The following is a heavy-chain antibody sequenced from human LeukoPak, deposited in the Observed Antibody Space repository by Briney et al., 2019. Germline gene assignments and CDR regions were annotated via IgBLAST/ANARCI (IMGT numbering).Heavy chain of an antibody. CDR3: AKVSLRQVELGYFDS. J-gene: IGHJ4*02. Sequence: GGSLRLSCAASGFTFSSYGMSWVRQAPGKGLEWVSAISGSGGSTYYADSVKDRFTISRDNSKNTLYLQMNSLRAEDTAIYYCAKVSLRQVELGYFDSWGQGTLVTVSS. CDR2: ISGSGGST. D-gene: IGHD1-26*01. CDR1: GFTFSSYG. V-gene: IGHV3-23*01.